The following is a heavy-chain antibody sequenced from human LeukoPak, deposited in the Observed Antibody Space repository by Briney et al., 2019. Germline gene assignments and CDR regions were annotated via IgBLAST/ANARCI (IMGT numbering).Heavy chain of an antibody. D-gene: IGHD3-10*01. CDR1: GGSISSGGYY. J-gene: IGHJ4*02. Sequence: SQTLSLTCTVSGGSISSGGYYWSWIRQHPGKSVEWIGYIYYSGSTYYNPSLKRRVTISVDTSKNQFSLKLSSVTAADTAVYYCARGSAGSGSVYWGQGTMVTVSS. CDR2: IYYSGST. CDR3: ARGSAGSGSVY. V-gene: IGHV4-31*03.